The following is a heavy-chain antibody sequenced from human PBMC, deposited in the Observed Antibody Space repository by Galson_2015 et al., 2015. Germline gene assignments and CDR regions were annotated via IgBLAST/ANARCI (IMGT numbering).Heavy chain of an antibody. CDR1: GYTFTDYY. CDR2: INPNSGST. Sequence: SVKVSCKASGYTFTDYYMNWVRQAPGQGLDWMGRINPNSGSTNYAQKFQGRVTMTRDTSISTAYMKLSRLMSDDTAVYYCARSAVASIGTFEIWGQGTKVPVSS. J-gene: IGHJ3*02. V-gene: IGHV1-2*06. CDR3: ARSAVASIGTFEI. D-gene: IGHD6-13*01.